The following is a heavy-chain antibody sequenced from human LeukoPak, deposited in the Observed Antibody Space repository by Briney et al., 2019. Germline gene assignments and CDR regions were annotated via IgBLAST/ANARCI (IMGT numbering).Heavy chain of an antibody. CDR1: DTVNHYH. J-gene: IGHJ4*02. Sequence: PSETLSLTCSVDTVNHYHWNWVRQSAGTGLEWIGRVHTTSGNTFANPSLWGRVTVSIDTTTNEFLLQLTSMTAADTAVYHCARELRNIGEYYFDYWGQGVPVTVSS. V-gene: IGHV4-4*07. CDR3: ARELRNIGEYYFDY. CDR2: VHTTSGNT. D-gene: IGHD1-14*01.